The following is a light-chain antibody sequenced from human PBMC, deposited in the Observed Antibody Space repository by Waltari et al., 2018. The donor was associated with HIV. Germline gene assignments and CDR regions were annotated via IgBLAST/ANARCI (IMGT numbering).Light chain of an antibody. J-gene: IGLJ3*02. V-gene: IGLV2-14*03. CDR1: SSELDFYNY. CDR3: SSYTASTTLQWV. CDR2: DVF. Sequence: QSDLTQPDSVSGSPGQSITISCTATSSELDFYNYVSWYQQHPGKAPKIVIYDVFFRPSGIANRFSGAKSGNTASLSIAGLQAEDEADYYCSSYTASTTLQWVFGGGTKLTVL.